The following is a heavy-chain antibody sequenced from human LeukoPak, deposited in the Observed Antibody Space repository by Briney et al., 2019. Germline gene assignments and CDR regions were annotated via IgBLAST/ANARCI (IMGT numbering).Heavy chain of an antibody. CDR1: GFTFSSYW. D-gene: IGHD3-22*01. V-gene: IGHV3-74*01. CDR3: ARDYDQGGMDV. Sequence: GGSLRLSCAASGFTFSSYWMHWVRQAPGKGLVWVSRINTDGSNTNYADSVKGRFTISRDNSKNTLYLQMNSLRAEDTAVYYCARDYDQGGMDVWGQGTTVTVSS. CDR2: INTDGSNT. J-gene: IGHJ6*02.